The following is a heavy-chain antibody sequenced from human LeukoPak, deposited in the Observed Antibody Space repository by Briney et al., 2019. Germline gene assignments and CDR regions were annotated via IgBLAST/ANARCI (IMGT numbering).Heavy chain of an antibody. V-gene: IGHV4-31*03. CDR1: GGSISSGGYY. J-gene: IGHJ4*02. D-gene: IGHD3-16*01. CDR3: ARDSTFGAFDY. Sequence: SETLSLTCTVSGGSISSGGYYWSWIRQHPGKGLEWIGYIYYSGSTYYNPSLKSRVTISVDTSKNQFSLKLSSVTAADTAVYYCARDSTFGAFDYWGQGTLVTVSS. CDR2: IYYSGST.